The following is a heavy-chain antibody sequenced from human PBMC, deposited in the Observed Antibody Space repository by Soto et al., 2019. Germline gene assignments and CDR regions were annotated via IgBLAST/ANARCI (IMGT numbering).Heavy chain of an antibody. CDR3: ARPRLYCSGRNWFDP. D-gene: IGHD6-19*01. CDR1: GGTFSSYA. V-gene: IGHV1-69*13. CDR2: IIPIFGTA. J-gene: IGHJ5*02. Sequence: ASVKVSCKASGGTFSSYAISCVRQAPGQGLEWMGGIIPIFGTANYTQKFQGRVTITAEESTSTAYMEIRSLRSEDTAVYYCARPRLYCSGRNWFDPWGQGTLVMVS.